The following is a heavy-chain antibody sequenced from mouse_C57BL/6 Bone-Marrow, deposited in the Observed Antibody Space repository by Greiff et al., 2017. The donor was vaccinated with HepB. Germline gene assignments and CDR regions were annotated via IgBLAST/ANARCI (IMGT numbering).Heavy chain of an antibody. CDR1: GFTFSDYY. J-gene: IGHJ4*01. CDR3: ARGGGNYLYYAMDY. Sequence: EVQLVESEGGLVQPGRSMKLSCTASGFTFSDYYMAWVRQVPEKGLEWVANINYDGSSTYYLDSLKSRFIISRDNAKNILYLQMSSLKSEDTATYYCARGGGNYLYYAMDYWGQGTSVTVSS. CDR2: INYDGSST. V-gene: IGHV5-16*01. D-gene: IGHD2-1*01.